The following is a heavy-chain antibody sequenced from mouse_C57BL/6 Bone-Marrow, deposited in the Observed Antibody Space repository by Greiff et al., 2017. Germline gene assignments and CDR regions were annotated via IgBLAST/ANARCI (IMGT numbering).Heavy chain of an antibody. V-gene: IGHV1-81*01. CDR1: GYTFTSYG. D-gene: IGHD3-1*01. CDR3: ASRGY. J-gene: IGHJ2*01. Sequence: QVQLQQSGAELARPGASVKLSCKASGYTFTSYGISWVKQRTGQGLEWIGEIHPRSGNTYYNEKFKGKATLTADKSSSTAYMELRSLTSEDSAVYFCASRGYWGQGTTLTVSS. CDR2: IHPRSGNT.